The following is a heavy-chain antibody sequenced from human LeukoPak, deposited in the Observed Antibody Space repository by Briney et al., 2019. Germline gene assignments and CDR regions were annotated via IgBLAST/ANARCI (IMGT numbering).Heavy chain of an antibody. J-gene: IGHJ4*02. CDR3: ATGTEMDRGVIINGHLDY. V-gene: IGHV3-7*01. D-gene: IGHD3-10*01. CDR1: GFTFSTYW. CDR2: INQYGNEK. Sequence: GGSLRLSCAASGFTFSTYWMNWVRQAPGKGLEWVANINQYGNEKYYADSVKGRFTISRDNGKNSLYLEMNSLRAEDTAVYYCATGTEMDRGVIINGHLDYWGQGTLVTASS.